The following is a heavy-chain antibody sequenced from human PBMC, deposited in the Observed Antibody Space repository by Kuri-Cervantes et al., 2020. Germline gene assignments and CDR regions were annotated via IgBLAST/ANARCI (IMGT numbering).Heavy chain of an antibody. J-gene: IGHJ4*02. D-gene: IGHD5-12*01. V-gene: IGHV4-34*01. CDR1: GGSFSGYY. CDR2: ISHSGST. Sequence: SQTLSLTCAVYGGSFSGYYWSWIRQPPGKGLEWIGEISHSGSTNYNPSLKSRVTISVDTSKNQFSLKLNSLTAADTAVYYCASGSSLVATLSYWGQGTLVTVSS. CDR3: ASGSSLVATLSY.